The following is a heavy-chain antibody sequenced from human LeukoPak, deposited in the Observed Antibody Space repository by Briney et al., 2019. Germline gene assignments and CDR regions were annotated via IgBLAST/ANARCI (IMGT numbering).Heavy chain of an antibody. V-gene: IGHV3-23*01. J-gene: IGHJ4*02. D-gene: IGHD6-19*01. Sequence: AIVGSGGDTYYADSVKGRFTISRDNSKNTLYLQMNSLRAEDTAVYYCAKGSSSGRPYYFDYWGQGTLVTVST. CDR3: AKGSSSGRPYYFDY. CDR2: IVGSGGDT.